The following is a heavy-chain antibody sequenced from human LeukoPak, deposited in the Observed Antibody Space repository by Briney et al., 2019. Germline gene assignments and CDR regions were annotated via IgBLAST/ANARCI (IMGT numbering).Heavy chain of an antibody. Sequence: GESLKISCKAYGDRFTRYWVAWVRQKPGKGLEWMGIIFPGDSDTRYSPSFEGQVNISVDRSTATAYLHWKSLKASDTAIYYCARRPLLSQNYFDPWGQGTLVTVSP. V-gene: IGHV5-51*01. J-gene: IGHJ5*02. CDR1: GDRFTRYW. CDR2: IFPGDSDT. CDR3: ARRPLLSQNYFDP. D-gene: IGHD1-7*01.